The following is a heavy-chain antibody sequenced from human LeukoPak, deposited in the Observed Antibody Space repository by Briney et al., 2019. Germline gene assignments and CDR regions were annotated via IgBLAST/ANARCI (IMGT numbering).Heavy chain of an antibody. CDR2: IRSDGTIT. J-gene: IGHJ5*02. CDR1: GFTFSRYW. Sequence: GGSLRLSCAASGFTFSRYWMHWVRQAPGKGLVWVARIRSDGTITSYADSVKGRFTISRDNAKNTLYLQMNSLRAEDTAVYYCARDIEDGVSWGRGTLVTVSS. CDR3: ARDIEDGVS. D-gene: IGHD5-24*01. V-gene: IGHV3-74*01.